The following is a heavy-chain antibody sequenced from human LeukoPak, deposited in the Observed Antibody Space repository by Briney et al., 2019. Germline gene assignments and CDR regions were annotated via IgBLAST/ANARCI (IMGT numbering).Heavy chain of an antibody. CDR1: GGSISSSSYY. CDR2: IYYSGST. CDR3: ARDPYAYFDY. Sequence: RTSETLSLTCTVSGGSISSSSYYWGWIRQPPGKGLEWIGSIYYSGSTYYNPPLKSRVTISVDTSKNQFSLKLSSVTAADTAVYYCARDPYAYFDYWGQGTLVTVSS. J-gene: IGHJ4*02. V-gene: IGHV4-39*07.